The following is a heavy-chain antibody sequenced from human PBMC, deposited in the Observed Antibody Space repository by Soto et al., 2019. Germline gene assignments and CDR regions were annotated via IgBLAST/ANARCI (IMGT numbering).Heavy chain of an antibody. V-gene: IGHV4-31*03. Sequence: QVQLQESGPGLVKPSQTLSITCTVSGGSISSGGNYRSRIRQHPGEGQEWIGCIYYSGSTYYNPSLKSRVTISVDTSKNQLSLKLSSVTAADTAVYYCLIMITFGGVIVEDYWGQGTLVTVSS. J-gene: IGHJ4*02. CDR1: GGSISSGGNY. D-gene: IGHD3-16*02. CDR3: LIMITFGGVIVEDY. CDR2: IYYSGST.